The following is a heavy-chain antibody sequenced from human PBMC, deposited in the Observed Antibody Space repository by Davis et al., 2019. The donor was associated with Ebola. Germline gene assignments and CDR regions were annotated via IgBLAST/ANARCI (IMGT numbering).Heavy chain of an antibody. V-gene: IGHV4-34*01. CDR1: GGSISSGGYS. D-gene: IGHD3-22*01. CDR2: INHSGST. J-gene: IGHJ4*02. Sequence: SETLSLTCAVSGGSISSGGYSWSWIRQPPGKGLEWIGEINHSGSTNYNPSLKSRVTISVDTSKNQFSLKLSSVTAADTAVYYCARGGLWRYDSSGYYSYWGQGTLVTVSS. CDR3: ARGGLWRYDSSGYYSY.